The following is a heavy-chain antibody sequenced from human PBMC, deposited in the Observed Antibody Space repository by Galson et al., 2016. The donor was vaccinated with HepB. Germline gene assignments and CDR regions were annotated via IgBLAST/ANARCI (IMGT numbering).Heavy chain of an antibody. CDR2: LSGNADST. V-gene: IGHV3-23*01. Sequence: SMRLSFAASGFSFSNYVMNWFRQAPGRGLEWVSTLSGNADSTYYADSVKGRFPISRDNSKNTLYPQMSSLRTEDSGIYYCAKRPLDTNGYFLINIFDVCGRGTRVTASS. J-gene: IGHJ3*01. CDR1: GFSFSNYV. CDR3: AKRPLDTNGYFLINIFDV. D-gene: IGHD3-22*01.